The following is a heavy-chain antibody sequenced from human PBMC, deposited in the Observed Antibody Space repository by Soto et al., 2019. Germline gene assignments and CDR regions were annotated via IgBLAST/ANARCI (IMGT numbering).Heavy chain of an antibody. CDR3: ARGLGTNGLDV. D-gene: IGHD7-27*01. Sequence: QVQLLQSGAEVKKPGASVKVSCKASGYRFTTYGITWVRLAPGQGLEWLGGISTYNGNTDYAQNLQDRVTMTTETSTSTAYMEVTCLTSDDTAVYYCARGLGTNGLDVWGQGTTVTVSS. J-gene: IGHJ6*02. CDR1: GYRFTTYG. CDR2: ISTYNGNT. V-gene: IGHV1-18*04.